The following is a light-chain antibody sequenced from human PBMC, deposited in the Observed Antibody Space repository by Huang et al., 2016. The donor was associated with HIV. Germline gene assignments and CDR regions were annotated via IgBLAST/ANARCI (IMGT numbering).Light chain of an antibody. Sequence: DIQMSQSPSTLPASVGDRVTITCRASQSVSSWLAWYQQKPGKAPKLLIYKASTLESGVPSRFSGSGSGTEFTLTISSLQPDDFATYYCQQYNRYSTFGQGTKVEIK. CDR3: QQYNRYST. V-gene: IGKV1-5*03. CDR1: QSVSSW. J-gene: IGKJ1*01. CDR2: KAS.